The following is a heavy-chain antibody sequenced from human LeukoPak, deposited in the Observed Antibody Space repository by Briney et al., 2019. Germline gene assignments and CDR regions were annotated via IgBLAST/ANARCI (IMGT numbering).Heavy chain of an antibody. J-gene: IGHJ4*02. D-gene: IGHD2-2*01. CDR1: GGSISSSAYH. CDR3: ASSPPADY. V-gene: IGHV4-39*07. CDR2: INHSGST. Sequence: SETLSLTCTVSGGSISSSAYHWGWIRQPPGKGLEWIGEINHSGSTNYNPSLKSRVTISVDTSKNQFSLKLSSVTAADTAVYYCASSPPADYWGQGTLVTVSS.